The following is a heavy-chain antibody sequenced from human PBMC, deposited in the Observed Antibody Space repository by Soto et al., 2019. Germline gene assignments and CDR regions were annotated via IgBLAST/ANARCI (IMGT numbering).Heavy chain of an antibody. CDR3: AKVNRADSTSSNFYYYSGMDV. CDR1: GFSFSTYG. Sequence: QVQMVESGGGVVQPGRSLRLSCADSGFSFSTYGMHWVRQAPGKGLEWMAVISNDGSNKYYADSVKGRFTISRDNSQDPLVLAMNRLEGEEPAKFHRAKVNRADSTSSNFYYYSGMDVWGQGTTVTVSS. V-gene: IGHV3-30*18. D-gene: IGHD6-6*01. CDR2: ISNDGSNK. J-gene: IGHJ6*02.